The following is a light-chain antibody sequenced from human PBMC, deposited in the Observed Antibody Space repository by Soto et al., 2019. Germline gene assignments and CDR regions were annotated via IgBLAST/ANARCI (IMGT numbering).Light chain of an antibody. CDR2: EVN. J-gene: IGLJ2*01. CDR3: SSYGGSNNVI. V-gene: IGLV2-8*01. Sequence: QSALTQPPSASGSPGQSVTISCTGTSSDVGGFNFVSWYQQHPGKAPKLMIYEVNKRPSGVHDRFSGSKSGNTASLTVSGLQAEDEADYYFSSYGGSNNVIFGGGTKLTVL. CDR1: SSDVGGFNF.